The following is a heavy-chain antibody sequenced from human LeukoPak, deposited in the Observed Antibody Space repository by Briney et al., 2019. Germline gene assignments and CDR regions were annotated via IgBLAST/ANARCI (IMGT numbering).Heavy chain of an antibody. V-gene: IGHV1-3*01. CDR2: INAGNGNT. J-gene: IGHJ6*02. Sequence: ASVKVSCKASGYTFTSYAMHWVRQAPGQRLEWMGWINAGNGNTKYSQKFQDRVTITRDTSASTAYMELSSLRSEDTAVYYCARDLRKYSSSWYYYYYGMDVWGQGTTVTVSS. D-gene: IGHD6-13*01. CDR1: GYTFTSYA. CDR3: ARDLRKYSSSWYYYYYGMDV.